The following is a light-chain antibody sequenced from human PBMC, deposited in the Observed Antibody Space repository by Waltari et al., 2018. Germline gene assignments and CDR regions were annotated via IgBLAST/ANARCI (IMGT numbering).Light chain of an antibody. Sequence: LLLTQSPGTLSLPPVERATLSCRARHSVGRYLAGYKQQHGPAPRLLIYDASTRATGIPDRFSGGGSGTDFSLTISRLEPEDFAVYYCQRYVRLPVTFGQGTKVEI. V-gene: IGKV3-20*01. J-gene: IGKJ1*01. CDR1: HSVGRY. CDR3: QRYVRLPVT. CDR2: DAS.